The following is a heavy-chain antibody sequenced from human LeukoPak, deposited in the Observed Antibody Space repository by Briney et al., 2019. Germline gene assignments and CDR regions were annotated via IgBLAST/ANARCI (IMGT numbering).Heavy chain of an antibody. Sequence: GGSLRLSCAASGFTVSSNYMSRVRQAPGKGLEWVSVTYSNGRTYYADSAKGRFTISRDISKNTLYLQMNSLRAEDTAVYYCARVLSGRGSLYDYYYYMDVWGKGTTVTISS. D-gene: IGHD3-10*01. CDR2: TYSNGRT. J-gene: IGHJ6*03. V-gene: IGHV3-53*01. CDR3: ARVLSGRGSLYDYYYYMDV. CDR1: GFTVSSNY.